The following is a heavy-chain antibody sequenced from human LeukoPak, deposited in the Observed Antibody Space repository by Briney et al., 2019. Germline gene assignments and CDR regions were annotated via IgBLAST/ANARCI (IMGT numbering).Heavy chain of an antibody. Sequence: PGTSLRLSCAASGFTFSDYAMHWVRQAPGKGLEWVAVISYDGNNQYYADSVKGRFTISRDNSKNTLYLQVNSLRADDTAVYYCARGGYYYGSGSYYPVDYWGQGTLVTVSS. CDR3: ARGGYYYGSGSYYPVDY. J-gene: IGHJ4*02. CDR2: ISYDGNNQ. V-gene: IGHV3-30-3*01. D-gene: IGHD3-10*01. CDR1: GFTFSDYA.